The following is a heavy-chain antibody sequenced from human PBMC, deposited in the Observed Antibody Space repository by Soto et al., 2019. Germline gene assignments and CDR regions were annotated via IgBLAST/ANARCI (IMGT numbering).Heavy chain of an antibody. CDR2: ISYDGSNK. Sequence: QVQLVESGGGVVQPGRSLRLSCAASGFTFSSYGMHWVRQAPGKGLEWVAVISYDGSNKYYADSVKGRFTNARDNSKNTLDLQMSSLRAEDTAVYYCARGNSSSWPAYYYYGMAVWGQGTRVTVSS. CDR1: GFTFSSYG. D-gene: IGHD6-13*01. CDR3: ARGNSSSWPAYYYYGMAV. J-gene: IGHJ6*01. V-gene: IGHV3-30*03.